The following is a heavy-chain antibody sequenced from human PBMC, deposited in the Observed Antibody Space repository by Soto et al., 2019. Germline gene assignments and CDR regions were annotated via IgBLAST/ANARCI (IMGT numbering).Heavy chain of an antibody. CDR3: ARSGYYYYGMDV. J-gene: IGHJ6*02. Sequence: SETLSLTCTVSGGSISSSSYYWGWIRQPPGKGLEWIGSIYYSGSTYYNPSLKSRVTISVDTSKNQFSLKLSSVTAADTAVYYCARSGYYYYGMDVWGQGTTVTVS. CDR2: IYYSGST. D-gene: IGHD6-25*01. V-gene: IGHV4-39*01. CDR1: GGSISSSSYY.